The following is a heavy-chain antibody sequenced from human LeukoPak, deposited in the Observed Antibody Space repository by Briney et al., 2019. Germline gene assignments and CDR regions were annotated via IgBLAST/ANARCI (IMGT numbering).Heavy chain of an antibody. CDR2: INHSGGT. D-gene: IGHD2-15*01. CDR1: GGSFSGYY. J-gene: IGHJ5*02. CDR3: ARGVTNCSGGSCYSHHNWFDP. Sequence: PSETLSLTCAVYGGSFSGYYWSWIRQPPGKGLEWIGEINHSGGTNYNPSLKSRVTISVDTSKNQFSLKLSSVTAADTAVYHCARGVTNCSGGSCYSHHNWFDPWGQGTLVTVSS. V-gene: IGHV4-34*01.